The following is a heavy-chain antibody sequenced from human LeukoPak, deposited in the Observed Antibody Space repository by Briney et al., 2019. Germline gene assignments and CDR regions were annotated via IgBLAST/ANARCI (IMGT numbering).Heavy chain of an antibody. D-gene: IGHD6-6*01. CDR1: GFTFSSYE. CDR3: ARAMYSSSSLFDY. V-gene: IGHV3-30*04. J-gene: IGHJ4*02. Sequence: GGSLRLSCAASGFTFSSYEMNWVRQAPGKGLEWVAVISYDGSNKYYADSVKGRFTISRDNSKNTLYLQMNSLRAEDTAVYYCARAMYSSSSLFDYWGQGTLVTVSS. CDR2: ISYDGSNK.